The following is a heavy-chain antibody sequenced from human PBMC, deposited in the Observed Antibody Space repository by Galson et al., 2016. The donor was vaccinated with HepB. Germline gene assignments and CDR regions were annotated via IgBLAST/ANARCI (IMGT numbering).Heavy chain of an antibody. CDR2: IFYTGST. J-gene: IGHJ6*02. CDR1: GGSISSRNYY. Sequence: SETLSLTCTVSGGSISSRNYYWVWIRQPPGKGLEWIGSIFYTGSTYYNPSLKSRVTISVDTPKNQFSLKLNSVTAADTAVYYCARKVYGQRPLYFYYGMDVWGPGTTVTVSS. CDR3: ARKVYGQRPLYFYYGMDV. D-gene: IGHD2/OR15-2a*01. V-gene: IGHV4-39*01.